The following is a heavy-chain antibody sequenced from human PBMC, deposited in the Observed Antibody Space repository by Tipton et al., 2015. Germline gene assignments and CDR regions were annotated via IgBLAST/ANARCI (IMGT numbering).Heavy chain of an antibody. CDR3: AKDLTMVRGVYYYYYGMDV. Sequence: SLRLSCVASRFTFSTYGMTWVRQAPGKGLEWVSSISGSGGYTYSADSVKGRFTISRDNSKNTLYLQMNSLRAEDTAVYYCAKDLTMVRGVYYYYYGMDVWGQGTTVTVS. J-gene: IGHJ6*02. CDR2: ISGSGGYT. V-gene: IGHV3-23*01. CDR1: RFTFSTYG. D-gene: IGHD3-10*01.